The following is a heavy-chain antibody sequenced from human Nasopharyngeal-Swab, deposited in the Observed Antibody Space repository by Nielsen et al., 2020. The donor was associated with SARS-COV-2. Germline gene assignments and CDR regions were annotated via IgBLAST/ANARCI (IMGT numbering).Heavy chain of an antibody. V-gene: IGHV1-3*01. D-gene: IGHD3-3*01. J-gene: IGHJ6*03. CDR3: ARGSGYYTYYYMDV. CDR2: INAGNGNT. Sequence: WVRQAPGQGLEWMGWINAGNGNTKYSQKFQGRVTITRDTSASTACMELSSLRSEDTAVYYCARGSGYYTYYYMDVWGKGTTVTVSS.